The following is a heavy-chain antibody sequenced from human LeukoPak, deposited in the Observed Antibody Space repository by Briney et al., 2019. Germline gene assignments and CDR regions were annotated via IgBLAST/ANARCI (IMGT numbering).Heavy chain of an antibody. V-gene: IGHV4-59*01. J-gene: IGHJ6*03. CDR2: VFYSGTT. CDR3: ARVSLCISYFYMDV. D-gene: IGHD2-21*01. CDR1: RGSISGYY. Sequence: PSETLSLTCSVSRGSISGYYWSWIRQSPGKGLEWIGNVFYSGTTNYNPSLESRVTISVDTSNNQFSLSLTSVTAADTAMYYCARVSLCISYFYMDVWGKGTTVTVSS.